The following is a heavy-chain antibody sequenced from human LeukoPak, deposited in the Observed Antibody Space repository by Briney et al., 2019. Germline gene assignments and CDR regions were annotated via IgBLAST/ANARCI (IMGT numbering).Heavy chain of an antibody. Sequence: PSETLSLTCSVSGGSISRYYWSWVRQPPGKGPEWIGYIYNNASTSYSPSLKSRLFMSVDTSTNKVSLKLRSVTEADTAIYYCAREGRDGYNEYWGQGTLVIVSS. V-gene: IGHV4-59*01. D-gene: IGHD5-24*01. CDR2: IYNNAST. CDR3: AREGRDGYNEY. J-gene: IGHJ4*02. CDR1: GGSISRYY.